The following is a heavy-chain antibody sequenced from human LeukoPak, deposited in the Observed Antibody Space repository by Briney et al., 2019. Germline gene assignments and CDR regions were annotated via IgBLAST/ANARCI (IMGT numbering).Heavy chain of an antibody. V-gene: IGHV1-2*02. CDR3: ARDVAVAGIMKL. CDR2: INPNGGGT. J-gene: IGHJ4*02. D-gene: IGHD6-19*01. Sequence: ASVKVSCTASGYTFTGYYMHWVRQAPGQGLEWMGWINPNGGGTNYAQKFQVRITMTKDTSISTADMELSRLRSDDTAVYYCARDVAVAGIMKLWGQGTLVTVSS. CDR1: GYTFTGYY.